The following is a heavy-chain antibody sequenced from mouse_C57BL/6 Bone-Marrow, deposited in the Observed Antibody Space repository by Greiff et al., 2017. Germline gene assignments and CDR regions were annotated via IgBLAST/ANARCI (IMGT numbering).Heavy chain of an antibody. CDR2: IDPSDSYT. V-gene: IGHV1-69*01. J-gene: IGHJ4*01. Sequence: QVQLQQPGAELVLPGASVKLSCKASGYTFTSYWMHWVKQRPGQGLEWIGEIDPSDSYTTYNQKFKGKSTLTVDKSSSTAYMQLSSLTSEDSAVYYCARNYDGSMDYWGQGTSVTVSS. CDR3: ARNYDGSMDY. CDR1: GYTFTSYW. D-gene: IGHD2-3*01.